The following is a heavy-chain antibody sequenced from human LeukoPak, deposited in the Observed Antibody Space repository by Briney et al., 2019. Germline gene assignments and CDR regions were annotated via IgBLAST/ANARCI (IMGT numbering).Heavy chain of an antibody. V-gene: IGHV3-33*01. CDR3: ARVSTTANYFDY. D-gene: IGHD4-11*01. CDR2: IWYDGTNK. J-gene: IGHJ4*02. Sequence: GGSLRLSCAASGFTFSDYGMHWVRQAPGKGLEWVAIIWYDGTNKYYANSVKGRFTISRDNSKNTLYLQMNGLRAEDTAVYYCARVSTTANYFDYWGQGTLVTVSS. CDR1: GFTFSDYG.